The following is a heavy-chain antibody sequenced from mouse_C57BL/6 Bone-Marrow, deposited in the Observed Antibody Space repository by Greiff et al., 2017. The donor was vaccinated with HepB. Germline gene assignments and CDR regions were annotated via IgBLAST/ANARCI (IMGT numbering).Heavy chain of an antibody. D-gene: IGHD3-2*02. CDR1: GYTFTDYE. V-gene: IGHV1-15*01. J-gene: IGHJ2*01. CDR3: TRKEGAQALVY. Sequence: QVQLQQSGAELVRPGASVTLSCKASGYTFTDYEMHWVKQTPVHGLEWIGAIDPETGGTAYNEKFKGKAILTADKSSSTAYMELSSLTSEDSAVYYCTRKEGAQALVYWCQGTTLTVS. CDR2: IDPETGGT.